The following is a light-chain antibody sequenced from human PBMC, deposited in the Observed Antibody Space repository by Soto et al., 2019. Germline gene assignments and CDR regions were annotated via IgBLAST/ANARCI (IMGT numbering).Light chain of an antibody. Sequence: QSALTQPASVSGSPGQSITISCTGTNSDVGAYSYVSWYQQHPGKAPKLMIYEVSNRPSGVSNRFSGSKSGNTASLTISGLQAEDEADYYCSSCTSSSTNVVFGGGTKLTVL. V-gene: IGLV2-14*01. J-gene: IGLJ2*01. CDR3: SSCTSSSTNVV. CDR2: EVS. CDR1: NSDVGAYSY.